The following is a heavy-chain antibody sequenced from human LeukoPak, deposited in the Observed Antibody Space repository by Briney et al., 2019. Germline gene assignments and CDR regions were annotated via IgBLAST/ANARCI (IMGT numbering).Heavy chain of an antibody. Sequence: GGSLRLSCAASGFTFSNYWMHWVRHSPGKGLVWVSRVRSDGTITNYADSVKGRFTISRDNAKNTLYLQMNSLRVEDTAVYYCVRVMPVAGSDSWGQGTLVTVPS. CDR1: GFTFSNYW. D-gene: IGHD6-19*01. J-gene: IGHJ4*02. CDR2: VRSDGTIT. V-gene: IGHV3-74*01. CDR3: VRVMPVAGSDS.